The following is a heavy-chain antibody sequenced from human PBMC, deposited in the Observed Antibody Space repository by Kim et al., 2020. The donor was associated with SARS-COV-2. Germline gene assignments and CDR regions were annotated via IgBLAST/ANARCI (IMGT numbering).Heavy chain of an antibody. CDR1: GFTFSSYD. Sequence: GGSLRLSCAASGFTFSSYDMHWVRQATGKGLEWVSAIGTAGDTYYPGSVKGRFTISRENAKNSLYLQMNSLRAGDTAVYYCARVGYSGYAVWYFDLWGRGTLVTVSS. D-gene: IGHD5-12*01. V-gene: IGHV3-13*04. CDR2: IGTAGDT. J-gene: IGHJ2*01. CDR3: ARVGYSGYAVWYFDL.